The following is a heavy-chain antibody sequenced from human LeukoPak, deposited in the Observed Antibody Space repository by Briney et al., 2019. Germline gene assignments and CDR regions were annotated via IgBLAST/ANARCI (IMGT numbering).Heavy chain of an antibody. Sequence: HPGGSLRLSCAASGFTFSSYAMNWVRQAPGKGLEWVSVISGSGGSTYYADSVKGRFTISRDNSRNTLYLQMNSLRAEDTAVYYCAKDVDTAMVNDAFDIWGQGTMVTVSS. J-gene: IGHJ3*02. CDR2: ISGSGGST. CDR3: AKDVDTAMVNDAFDI. D-gene: IGHD5-18*01. CDR1: GFTFSSYA. V-gene: IGHV3-23*01.